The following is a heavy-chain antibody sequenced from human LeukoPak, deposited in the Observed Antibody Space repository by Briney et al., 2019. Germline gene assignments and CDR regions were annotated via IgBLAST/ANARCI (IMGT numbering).Heavy chain of an antibody. V-gene: IGHV3-23*01. D-gene: IGHD5-12*01. Sequence: GGSLRLSGAASGFTFSSYGMSWVRQAPGKGLEWVSAISGSGGSTYYADSVKGRFTISRDNSKNTLYLQMKSLRAEDTAVYYCAKGGGYEAQYYYYYLDVWGKGTTVTISS. CDR3: AKGGGYEAQYYYYYLDV. CDR1: GFTFSSYG. CDR2: ISGSGGST. J-gene: IGHJ6*03.